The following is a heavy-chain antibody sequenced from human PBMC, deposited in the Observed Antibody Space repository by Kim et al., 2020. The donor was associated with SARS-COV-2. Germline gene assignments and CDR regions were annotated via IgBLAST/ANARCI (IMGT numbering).Heavy chain of an antibody. CDR2: ISAYNGNT. Sequence: ASVKVSCKASGYTFTSYGISWVRQAPGQGLEWMGWISAYNGNTNYAQKLQGRVTMTTDTSTSTAYMELRSLRSDDTAVYYCAREGYYDILTGYYTPFDYWGQGTLVTVSS. CDR1: GYTFTSYG. D-gene: IGHD3-9*01. J-gene: IGHJ4*02. V-gene: IGHV1-18*01. CDR3: AREGYYDILTGYYTPFDY.